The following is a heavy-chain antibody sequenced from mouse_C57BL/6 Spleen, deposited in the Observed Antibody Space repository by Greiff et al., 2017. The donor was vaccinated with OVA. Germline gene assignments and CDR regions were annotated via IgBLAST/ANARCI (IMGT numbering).Heavy chain of an antibody. D-gene: IGHD2-4*01. V-gene: IGHV1-15*01. CDR3: TPQLRDWYFDV. CDR2: IDPETGGT. J-gene: IGHJ1*03. Sequence: VQLQQSGAELVRPGASVTLSCKASGYTFTDYEMHWVKQTPVHGLEWIGAIDPETGGTAYNQKFKGKAILTADKSSSTAYMELRSLTSEDSAVYYCTPQLRDWYFDVWGTGTTVTVSS. CDR1: GYTFTDYE.